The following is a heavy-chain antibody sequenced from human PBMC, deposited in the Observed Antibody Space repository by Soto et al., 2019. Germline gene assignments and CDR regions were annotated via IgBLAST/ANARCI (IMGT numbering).Heavy chain of an antibody. CDR1: GFTVSSNY. V-gene: IGHV3-66*01. D-gene: IGHD1-26*01. J-gene: IGHJ6*02. Sequence: GGSLRLSCAASGFTVSSNYMSWVRQAPGKGLEWISIIYSAGNTYYADSVKGRFTISRDDSKNTLYLQMNSLGAEDTAVYYCARDFVVGGPTINYYYGMDVWGQGTTVTVSS. CDR2: IYSAGNT. CDR3: ARDFVVGGPTINYYYGMDV.